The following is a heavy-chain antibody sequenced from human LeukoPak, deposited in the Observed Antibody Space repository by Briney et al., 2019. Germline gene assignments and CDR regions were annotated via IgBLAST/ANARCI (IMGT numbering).Heavy chain of an antibody. D-gene: IGHD1-26*01. J-gene: IGHJ4*02. V-gene: IGHV3-66*01. CDR2: IYSGGST. Sequence: GGSLRLSCAASGFTVSSNYMSWVRQAPGKGLEWVSVIYSGGSTYSADSVKGRFTISRDNSKNTLFLQMNSLRAEDTAVYYCAREGPGRPIDYWGQGTLVTVSS. CDR1: GFTVSSNY. CDR3: AREGPGRPIDY.